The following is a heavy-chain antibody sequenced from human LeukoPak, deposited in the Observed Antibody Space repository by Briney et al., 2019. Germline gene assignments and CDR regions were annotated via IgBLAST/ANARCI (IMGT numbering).Heavy chain of an antibody. D-gene: IGHD2-15*01. CDR1: GFTFSSYG. CDR2: IWYDGSNK. CDR3: ARSSTLGYCSGGSCRTDAFDI. J-gene: IGHJ3*02. V-gene: IGHV3-33*01. Sequence: PGGSLRLSCAASGFTFSSYGMHWVRQAPGKGLEWVAVIWYDGSNKYYADSVKGRFTISRDNSKNTLCLQMDSLRAVDTAVYYCARSSTLGYCSGGSCRTDAFDIWGQGTMVTVSS.